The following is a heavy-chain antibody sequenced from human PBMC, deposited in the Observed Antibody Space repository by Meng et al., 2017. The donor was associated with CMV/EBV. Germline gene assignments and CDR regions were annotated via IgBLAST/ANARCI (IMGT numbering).Heavy chain of an antibody. J-gene: IGHJ6*02. CDR1: GGTFSSYA. V-gene: IGHV1-69*10. D-gene: IGHD2-2*02. Sequence: SVKVSCKASGGTFSSYAISWVRQAPGQGLEWMGGIIPILGIANYAQKFQGRVTITADKSTSTAYMELSSLRSEDTAVYYCTREGYCSSTSCYISRDYYYYGMDVWGQGTTVTVSS. CDR2: IIPILGIA. CDR3: TREGYCSSTSCYISRDYYYYGMDV.